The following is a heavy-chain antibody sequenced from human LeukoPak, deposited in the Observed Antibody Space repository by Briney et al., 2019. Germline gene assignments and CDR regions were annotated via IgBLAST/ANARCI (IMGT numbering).Heavy chain of an antibody. D-gene: IGHD3-10*01. Sequence: ASVKVSCKVSGYTLTELSMHWVRQAPGKGLEWMGGFDPEDGETIYAQEFQGRVTMTEDTSTDTAYMELSSLRSEDTAVYYCATAEVRGVTIISRGDYYGMDVWGQGTTVTVSS. CDR1: GYTLTELS. V-gene: IGHV1-24*01. CDR2: FDPEDGET. CDR3: ATAEVRGVTIISRGDYYGMDV. J-gene: IGHJ6*02.